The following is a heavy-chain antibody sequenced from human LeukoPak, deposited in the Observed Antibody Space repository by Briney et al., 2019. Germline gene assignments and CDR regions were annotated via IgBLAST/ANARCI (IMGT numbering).Heavy chain of an antibody. V-gene: IGHV3-43*01. CDR1: GFTFDDYA. D-gene: IGHD5-12*01. Sequence: GGSLRLSCAASGFTFDDYAMHWVRQAPGKGLEWVSLISWDGGSTYYADSVKGRFTISRDNSKNSLYLQMNSLRTEDTALYYCAKSISGYDPIDYWGQGTLVTVSS. CDR2: ISWDGGST. J-gene: IGHJ4*02. CDR3: AKSISGYDPIDY.